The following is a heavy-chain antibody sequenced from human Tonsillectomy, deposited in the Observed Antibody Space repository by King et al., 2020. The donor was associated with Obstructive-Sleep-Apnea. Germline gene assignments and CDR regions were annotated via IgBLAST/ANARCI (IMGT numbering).Heavy chain of an antibody. J-gene: IGHJ4*02. CDR2: ISYDGSNK. CDR1: GFTFSSYG. Sequence: VQLVESGGGVVQPGRSLRLSCAASGFTFSSYGMHWVRQAPGKGLEWVAVISYDGSNKYYADSVKGRFTISRDNSKNTLYLQMNSLRAEDTAVYYCAKPPPSGWPFDYWGQGTLVTVSS. D-gene: IGHD6-19*01. V-gene: IGHV3-30*18. CDR3: AKPPPSGWPFDY.